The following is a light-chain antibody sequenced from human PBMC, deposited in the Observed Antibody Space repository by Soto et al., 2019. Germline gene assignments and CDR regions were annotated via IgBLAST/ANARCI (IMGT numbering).Light chain of an antibody. CDR1: QSISTY. CDR2: AAS. Sequence: DIQMTQSPSSLSASVGDRVTITCRASQSISTYLNWYQQKLGKAPTLLIYAASSLQSGVPSRCSGSGSGTDFTLTINNLQPDDFATYYCQQSFRTLVTFGQGTRLEIK. V-gene: IGKV1-39*01. CDR3: QQSFRTLVT. J-gene: IGKJ5*01.